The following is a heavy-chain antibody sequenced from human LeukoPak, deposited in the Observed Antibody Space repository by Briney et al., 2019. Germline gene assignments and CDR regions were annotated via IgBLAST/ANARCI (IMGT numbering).Heavy chain of an antibody. J-gene: IGHJ4*02. V-gene: IGHV4-59*01. D-gene: IGHD6-19*01. CDR1: GGSISSYY. CDR2: IYYSGST. Sequence: SETLSLTCTVSGGSISSYYWSWIRQPPGTGLEWIGYIYYSGSTNYNPSLKSRVTISVDTSKNQFSLKLSSVTAADTAVYYCARAPPPIAVAEYYFDYWGQGTLVTVSS. CDR3: ARAPPPIAVAEYYFDY.